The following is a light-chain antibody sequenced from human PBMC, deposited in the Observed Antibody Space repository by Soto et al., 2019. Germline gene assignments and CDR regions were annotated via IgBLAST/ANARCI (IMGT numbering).Light chain of an antibody. J-gene: IGKJ4*01. CDR3: QQYGSSPLT. CDR2: GAS. V-gene: IGKV3-20*01. Sequence: IVLTQSPGTLSLSPGERATLSCRASQTVSNNFLAWYQEKPGQAPRLLNYGASGRATGIPDRFSGSGSGTDFTLTISRLEPEDFAVYYCQQYGSSPLTFGGGTKVDIK. CDR1: QTVSNNF.